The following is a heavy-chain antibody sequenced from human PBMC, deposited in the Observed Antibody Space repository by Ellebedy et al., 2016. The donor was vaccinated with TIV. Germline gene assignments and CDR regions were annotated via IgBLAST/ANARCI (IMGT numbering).Heavy chain of an antibody. Sequence: ASVKVSCKASGFSFSSSAVQWVRQARGQPLEWIGWIVLGSGNTNSAPKFQERVTITRDVSTSTVYMELSSLRSEDTGVYYCAADPEYSSSSWFDYWGQGTLVTVSS. V-gene: IGHV1-58*01. D-gene: IGHD6-6*01. CDR3: AADPEYSSSSWFDY. CDR2: IVLGSGNT. J-gene: IGHJ4*02. CDR1: GFSFSSSA.